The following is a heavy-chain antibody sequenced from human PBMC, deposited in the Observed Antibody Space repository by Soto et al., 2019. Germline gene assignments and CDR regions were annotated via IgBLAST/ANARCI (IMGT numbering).Heavy chain of an antibody. CDR1: GGSMSEYF. J-gene: IGHJ4*02. CDR3: ARDGYDGSGSPYPAY. D-gene: IGHD3-10*01. V-gene: IGHV4-59*01. Sequence: NPSETLSLTCSVSGGSMSEYFWSWIRQSPGKGLEWIGYIYYLGSTDYNPSLKSRVTISVDTPKRQFSLRLTSVTAADTAVYYCARDGYDGSGSPYPAYWGPGTQVTVSS. CDR2: IYYLGST.